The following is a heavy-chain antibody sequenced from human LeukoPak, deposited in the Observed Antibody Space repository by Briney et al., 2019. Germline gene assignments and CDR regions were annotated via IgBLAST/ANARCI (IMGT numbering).Heavy chain of an antibody. J-gene: IGHJ6*02. CDR2: IYYSGST. V-gene: IGHV4-59*12. Sequence: SETLSLTCTVSDGSFSSYSWNWIRQPPGRGLEWIGYIYYSGSTIYNPSLKSRVTMSVDTSKNQFSLKLSSVTAADTAVYYCARGSYYYYGMDVWGQGTTVTVSS. CDR1: DGSFSSYS. CDR3: ARGSYYYYGMDV.